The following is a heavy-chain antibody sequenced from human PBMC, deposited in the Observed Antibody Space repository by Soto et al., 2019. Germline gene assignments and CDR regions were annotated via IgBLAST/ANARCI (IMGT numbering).Heavy chain of an antibody. Sequence: SETLSLTCSVSGGSMRNYYWNWIRQPPGRGLEWIGYVYHSGSTNYNPSLKSRVSMSVDVSRNHFSLTLHSVTAADTAVYFCTSSYSSGYPHYFDYWGQGTLVTVSS. V-gene: IGHV4-59*01. CDR1: GGSMRNYY. CDR2: VYHSGST. CDR3: TSSYSSGYPHYFDY. D-gene: IGHD3-22*01. J-gene: IGHJ4*02.